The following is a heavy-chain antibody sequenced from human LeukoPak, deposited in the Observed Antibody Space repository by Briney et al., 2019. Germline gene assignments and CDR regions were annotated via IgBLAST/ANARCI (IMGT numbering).Heavy chain of an antibody. CDR1: GGSISSYY. Sequence: PSETLSLTCTVSGGSISSYYWSWIRQPPGKGLEWIGYIYYSGSTNYNPSLKSRVTISVDTSKNQFSLKLSSVTAADTAVYYCARTTSTAAQHGSFDPWGQGTLVTVSS. CDR3: ARTTSTAAQHGSFDP. J-gene: IGHJ5*02. CDR2: IYYSGST. V-gene: IGHV4-59*01. D-gene: IGHD6-6*01.